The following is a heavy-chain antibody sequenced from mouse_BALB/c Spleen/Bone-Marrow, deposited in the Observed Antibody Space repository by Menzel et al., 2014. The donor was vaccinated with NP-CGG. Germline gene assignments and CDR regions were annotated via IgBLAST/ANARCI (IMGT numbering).Heavy chain of an antibody. CDR2: INPDSKTK. J-gene: IGHJ3*01. Sequence: VQLKQSGGGLVQPGGFLKLSCAASGFDFRTYWMCWVRQAPGKGLEWIGEINPDSKTKNYAPSLKDKFIISRDNAKNTLSLQMSKVRSEDTALYYCARMGYYGWLAYWGQGTLVTVSA. CDR3: ARMGYYGWLAY. V-gene: IGHV4-1*02. D-gene: IGHD1-1*01. CDR1: GFDFRTYW.